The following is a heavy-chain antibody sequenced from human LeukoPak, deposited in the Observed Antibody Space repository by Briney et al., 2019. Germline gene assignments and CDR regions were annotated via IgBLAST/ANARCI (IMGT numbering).Heavy chain of an antibody. CDR2: IIPIFGTA. J-gene: IGHJ3*02. Sequence: SVKVSCKASGGTFSSYAISWVRQAPGQGLELMGGIIPIFGTANYAQKFQGRVTITADESTSTAYMELSSLRSEDTAVYYCARSLRFLEWLGHDAFDIWGQGTMVTVSS. CDR1: GGTFSSYA. CDR3: ARSLRFLEWLGHDAFDI. D-gene: IGHD3-3*01. V-gene: IGHV1-69*13.